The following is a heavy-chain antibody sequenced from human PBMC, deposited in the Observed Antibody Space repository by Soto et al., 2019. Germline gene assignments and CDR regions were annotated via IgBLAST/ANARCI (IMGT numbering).Heavy chain of an antibody. J-gene: IGHJ4*02. CDR3: ARESEDLTSNFDY. CDR2: ISSTTNYI. CDR1: GFTFTRFS. V-gene: IGHV3-21*06. Sequence: GGSLRLSCAASGFTFTRFSMNWVRQAPGQGLEWVSSISSTTNYIYYGDSMKGRFTISRDNAKNSLYLEMNSLRAEDTAVYYCARESEDLTSNFDYWGQGTLVTVSS.